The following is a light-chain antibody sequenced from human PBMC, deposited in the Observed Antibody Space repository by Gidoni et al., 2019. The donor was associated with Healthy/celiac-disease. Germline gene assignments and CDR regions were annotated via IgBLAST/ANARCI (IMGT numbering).Light chain of an antibody. J-gene: IGLJ2*01. Sequence: QPVLTQPPSASASLGASVTLTCTLSRGYSNYKVDWYQQRPGKGPRFVMRVGTGGIVGSKGDGIPDRFSVLGSGLNRYLTIKNIQEEDESDYHCGADHGSGSNFVYRFGGGTKLTVL. CDR3: GADHGSGSNFVYR. CDR2: VGTGGIVG. V-gene: IGLV9-49*01. CDR1: RGYSNYK.